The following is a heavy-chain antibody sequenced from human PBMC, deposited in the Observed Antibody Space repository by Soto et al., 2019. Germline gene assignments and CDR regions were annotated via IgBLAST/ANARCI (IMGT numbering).Heavy chain of an antibody. D-gene: IGHD3-10*01. CDR1: GYTFTSYY. V-gene: IGHV1-46*01. J-gene: IGHJ6*02. CDR2: INPSGGST. Sequence: QVQLVQSGAEVKKPGASVKVSCKASGYTFTSYYMHWVRQAPGQGLEWMGIINPSGGSTSYAQKFQGRVTMTRDTSTSTVYMELSSLRSEDTAVYYCARTPLNGHYYGSGKTYYYYYGMDVWGQGTTVTVSS. CDR3: ARTPLNGHYYGSGKTYYYYYGMDV.